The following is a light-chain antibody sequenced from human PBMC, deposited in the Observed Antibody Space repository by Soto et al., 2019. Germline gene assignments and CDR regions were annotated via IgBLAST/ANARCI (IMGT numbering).Light chain of an antibody. V-gene: IGLV2-14*01. CDR1: SSDVGGYNY. Sequence: QSALTQPASVSGSPGQSITISCTGTSSDVGGYNYVSWYQQHPGKAPKLMIYEVSNRPSGVSNRFSGSKSGNTASLTISGAQGEEEGYYFRSLYTRRSPLEMVFGGGTKLTVL. CDR2: EVS. CDR3: SLYTRRSPLEMV. J-gene: IGLJ3*02.